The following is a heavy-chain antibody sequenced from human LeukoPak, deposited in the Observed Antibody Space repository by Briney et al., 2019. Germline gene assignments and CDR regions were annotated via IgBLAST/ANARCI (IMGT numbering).Heavy chain of an antibody. J-gene: IGHJ4*02. D-gene: IGHD6-13*01. V-gene: IGHV3-30*02. CDR1: GFTFSSYG. CDR2: IRYDGSNK. Sequence: PGGSLRLSCAASGFTFSSYGMHWVRQAPGKGLEWVAFIRYDGSNKYYADSVKGRFTISRDNSKNTLYLQMNSLRAEDTAVYYCACRDSSSWLFDYWGQGTLVTVSS. CDR3: ACRDSSSWLFDY.